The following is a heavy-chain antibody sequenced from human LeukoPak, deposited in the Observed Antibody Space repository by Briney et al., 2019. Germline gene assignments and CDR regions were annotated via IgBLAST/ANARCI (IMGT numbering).Heavy chain of an antibody. V-gene: IGHV7-4-1*02. CDR2: INTDTGNP. CDR3: ARGIGIGTVLMVHGNMDV. D-gene: IGHD2-8*01. Sequence: ASVKVSCKASGYTFTKYGVYWVRQAPGQGLEWMGWINTDTGNPTYAQGFTGRFVFSLDTSVSTTYLQISSLKPEDTAVYYCARGIGIGTVLMVHGNMDVWGKGTSVTVSS. CDR1: GYTFTKYG. J-gene: IGHJ6*03.